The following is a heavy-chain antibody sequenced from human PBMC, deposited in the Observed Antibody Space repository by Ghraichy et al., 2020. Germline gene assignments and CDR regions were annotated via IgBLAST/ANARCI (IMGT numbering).Heavy chain of an antibody. CDR2: IYYSGST. CDR1: GGSISSSSYY. CDR3: ARHRRTPITIPMDV. D-gene: IGHD3-3*01. Sequence: SETLSLTCTVSGGSISSSSYYWGWIRQPPGKGLEWIGSIYYSGSTYYNPSLKSRVTISVDTSKHQFSLKLSSVTAADTAVYYCARHRRTPITIPMDVWGQGTTVTVSS. J-gene: IGHJ6*02. V-gene: IGHV4-39*01.